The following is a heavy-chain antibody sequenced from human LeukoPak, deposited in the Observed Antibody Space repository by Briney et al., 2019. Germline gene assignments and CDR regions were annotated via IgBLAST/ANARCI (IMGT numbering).Heavy chain of an antibody. D-gene: IGHD6-6*01. CDR1: GFTFSSYG. Sequence: GGSLRLSCAASGFTFSSYGMHWVRQAPGKGLEWVAVISYDGSNKYYADSVKGRFTISRDNSKNTLYLQMNSLRAEDTAVYYCAKVVKYSSSSSYYGMDVWGQGTTVTVSS. CDR3: AKVVKYSSSSSYYGMDV. V-gene: IGHV3-30*18. CDR2: ISYDGSNK. J-gene: IGHJ6*02.